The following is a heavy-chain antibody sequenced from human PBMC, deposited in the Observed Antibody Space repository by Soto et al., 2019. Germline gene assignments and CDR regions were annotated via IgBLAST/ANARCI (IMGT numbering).Heavy chain of an antibody. V-gene: IGHV3-30*18. CDR1: GFNFRAYG. D-gene: IGHD6-6*01. J-gene: IGHJ6*02. CDR2: MSSDASNK. Sequence: GGSLRLSCAASGFNFRAYGMHWVRQAPGKGLQWVAVMSSDASNKYYADSVKGRFTISRDNSQNTLYLQMNSLRPEDTAVYYCAKGSSSVYYYYYGMELWGQGTTVTVSS. CDR3: AKGSSSVYYYYYGMEL.